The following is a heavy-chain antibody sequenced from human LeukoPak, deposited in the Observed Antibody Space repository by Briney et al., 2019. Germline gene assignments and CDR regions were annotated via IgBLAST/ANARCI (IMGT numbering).Heavy chain of an antibody. V-gene: IGHV4-4*08. Sequence: SETLSLTCTVSSGSSSASSWTWIRRPPGKGLEWIGYISASGSTNFNPSLKSRVTMSAGTSRNQFSLRLASVTAADTAVYFCARESAFYSDSSAYVLLDSWGQGTLVTVSS. CDR1: SGSSSASS. D-gene: IGHD3-22*01. J-gene: IGHJ4*02. CDR2: ISASGST. CDR3: ARESAFYSDSSAYVLLDS.